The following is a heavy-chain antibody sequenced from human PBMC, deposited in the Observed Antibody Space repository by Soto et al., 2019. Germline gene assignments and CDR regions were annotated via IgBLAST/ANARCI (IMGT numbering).Heavy chain of an antibody. V-gene: IGHV3-21*01. J-gene: IGHJ2*01. CDR1: GFTFSSYS. D-gene: IGHD2-2*01. CDR2: ISSSSSYI. CDR3: AISIKCSSTSCYATWYFDL. Sequence: EVQLVESGGGLVKPGGSLRLSCAASGFTFSSYSMNWVRQAPGKGLEWVSSISSSSSYIYYADSVKGRFTISRDNAKNSLYLQMNSLRAEDTAVYYCAISIKCSSTSCYATWYFDLWGRVTLVTVSS.